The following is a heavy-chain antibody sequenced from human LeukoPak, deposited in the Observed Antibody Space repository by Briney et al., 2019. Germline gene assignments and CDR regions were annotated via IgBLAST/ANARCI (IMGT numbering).Heavy chain of an antibody. J-gene: IGHJ4*02. Sequence: GGSLRLSCAASGFTFSSYTMNWVRQAPGEGLVWVSRINSDGSSTSYADSVKGRFTISRDNAKNTLYLQMNSLRAEDTAVYYCARDLSGTYYIDHWGQGTLVTVSS. V-gene: IGHV3-74*01. D-gene: IGHD1-26*01. CDR2: INSDGSST. CDR3: ARDLSGTYYIDH. CDR1: GFTFSSYT.